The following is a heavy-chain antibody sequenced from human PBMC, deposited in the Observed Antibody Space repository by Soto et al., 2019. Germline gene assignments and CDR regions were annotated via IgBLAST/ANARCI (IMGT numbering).Heavy chain of an antibody. Sequence: QVQLVQSGAEVKKPGASVKVSCKASGYTFTSYAMHWVRQAPGQRLQWMGWINAGNGNTKYSQKFQGRVTITRDKAASTAYMELSSLRSEDTAVYCCARYGIRGSGSYSWFDPWGQGTLVTVSS. CDR1: GYTFTSYA. D-gene: IGHD3-10*01. CDR2: INAGNGNT. V-gene: IGHV1-3*01. CDR3: ARYGIRGSGSYSWFDP. J-gene: IGHJ5*02.